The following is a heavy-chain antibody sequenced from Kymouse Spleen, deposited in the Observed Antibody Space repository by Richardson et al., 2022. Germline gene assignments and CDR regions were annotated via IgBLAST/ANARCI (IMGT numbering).Heavy chain of an antibody. CDR2: IRSKANSYAT. V-gene: IGHV3-73*02. CDR3: THDSSSPGDY. CDR1: GFTFSGSA. Sequence: EVQLVESGGGLVQPGGSLKLSCAASGFTFSGSAMHWVRQASGKGLEWVGRIRSKANSYATAYAASVKGRFTISRDDSKNTAYLQMNSLKTEDTAVYYCTHDSSSPGDYWGQGTLVTVSS. J-gene: IGHJ4*02. D-gene: IGHD6-6*01.